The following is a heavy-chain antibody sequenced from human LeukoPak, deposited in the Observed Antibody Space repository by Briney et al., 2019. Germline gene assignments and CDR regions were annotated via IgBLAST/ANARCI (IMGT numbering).Heavy chain of an antibody. D-gene: IGHD3-3*01. CDR1: GFTFSSYS. CDR3: ARAITIFGVVIREVDY. CDR2: ISSSSSHI. J-gene: IGHJ4*02. Sequence: GGSLRLSCAASGFTFSSYSMNWVRQAPGKGLEWVSSISSSSSHIYYADSVKGRFTISRDNAKNSLYLQMNSLRAEDTAVYYCARAITIFGVVIREVDYWGQGTLVTVSS. V-gene: IGHV3-21*01.